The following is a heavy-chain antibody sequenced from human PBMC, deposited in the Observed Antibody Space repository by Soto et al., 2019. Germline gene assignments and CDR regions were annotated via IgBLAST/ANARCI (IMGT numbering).Heavy chain of an antibody. D-gene: IGHD1-26*01. V-gene: IGHV4-30-2*01. CDR3: ARAGVVGATALDY. CDR2: IYHSGST. Sequence: SETLSLTSAVSGGSISSGCYSWSWIRQPPGKGLEWIGYIYHSGSTYYNPSLKSRVTISVDRSKNQFSLKLSSVTAADTAVYYCARAGVVGATALDYWVQGTLVTV. CDR1: GGSISSGCYS. J-gene: IGHJ4*02.